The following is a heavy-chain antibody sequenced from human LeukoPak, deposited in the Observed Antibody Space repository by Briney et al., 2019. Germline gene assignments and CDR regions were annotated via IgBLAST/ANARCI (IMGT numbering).Heavy chain of an antibody. J-gene: IGHJ6*03. CDR1: GFTFSNAW. V-gene: IGHV3-15*01. CDR2: IKSKTDGGTT. CDR3: TTRGDIVVVPAAIPSASYYYYYMDV. D-gene: IGHD2-2*01. Sequence: GGSLRLSCAASGFTFSNAWMSWVRQAPGKGLEWVGRIKSKTDGGTTDYAAPVKGRFTISRDDSKNTLYLQTNSLKTEDTAVYYCTTRGDIVVVPAAIPSASYYYYYMDVWGKGTTVTVSS.